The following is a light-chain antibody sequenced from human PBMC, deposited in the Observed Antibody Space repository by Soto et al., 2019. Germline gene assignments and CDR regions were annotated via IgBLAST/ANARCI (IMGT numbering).Light chain of an antibody. CDR2: EVS. Sequence: QSVLTQPPSVSAAPGQKVTISCSGTSSNIGNNYVSWYQQHPGKAPKLMISEVSNRPSGVSNRFSGSKSGNTASLTISGLQAEDEADYYCSSYTNTSTLYVFGTGTKVTVL. J-gene: IGLJ1*01. CDR1: SSNIGNNY. V-gene: IGLV2-14*01. CDR3: SSYTNTSTLYV.